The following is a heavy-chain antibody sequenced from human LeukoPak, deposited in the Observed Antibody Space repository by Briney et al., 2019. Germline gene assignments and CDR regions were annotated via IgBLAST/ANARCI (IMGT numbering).Heavy chain of an antibody. CDR3: AKDRYYYGSGSYCNSDY. J-gene: IGHJ4*02. V-gene: IGHV3-30*02. D-gene: IGHD3-10*01. CDR1: GFTFSSYG. Sequence: GGSLRLSCAASGFTFSSYGMHWVRQAPGKGLEWVAFIRYDGSNKYYADSVKGRFTISRDNSKNTLYLQMNSLRAEDTAVYYCAKDRYYYGSGSYCNSDYWGQGTLVTVSS. CDR2: IRYDGSNK.